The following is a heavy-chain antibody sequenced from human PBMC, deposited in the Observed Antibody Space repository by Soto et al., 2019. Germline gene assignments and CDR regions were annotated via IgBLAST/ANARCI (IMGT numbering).Heavy chain of an antibody. CDR1: GFTFSDQY. D-gene: IGHD2-15*01. V-gene: IGHV3-66*01. CDR3: ARTCSGGTCSFDY. CDR2: IYSGGST. J-gene: IGHJ4*02. Sequence: PGGSLRLSCAASGFTFSDQYIDWVRQAPGKGLEWVSVIYSGGSTYYADSVKGRFTISRDNSENTLYLQMNSLRAEDTAVYYCARTCSGGTCSFDYWGQGTLVTVSS.